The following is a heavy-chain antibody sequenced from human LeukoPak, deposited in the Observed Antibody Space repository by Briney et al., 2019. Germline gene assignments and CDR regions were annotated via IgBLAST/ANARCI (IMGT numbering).Heavy chain of an antibody. CDR2: IHTSENT. J-gene: IGHJ4*02. D-gene: IGHD3-10*01. V-gene: IGHV4-4*07. CDR1: GGSISNYY. CDR3: ARKYYISWRSFDY. Sequence: SETLSLTCSVSGGSISNYYWSWIRQPAGKGLEWLGHIHTSENTNYNPSLKSRVTMSVDTSKNQFSLKLSSVTAANTAVYYCARKYYISWRSFDYWGQGTLVTVSS.